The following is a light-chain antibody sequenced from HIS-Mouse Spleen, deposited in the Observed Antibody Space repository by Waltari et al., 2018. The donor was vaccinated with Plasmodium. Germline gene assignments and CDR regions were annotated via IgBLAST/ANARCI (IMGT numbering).Light chain of an antibody. J-gene: IGKJ2*01. CDR1: QSVSSY. CDR3: QQRSNWPPYT. Sequence: EIVLTQSPATLSLSPGERATLSCRASQSVSSYLAWYPQKPGQAPRLLIYDASNRATGIPARFSGCGSETDFTLTISSLEPEDFAVYYCQQRSNWPPYTFGQGTKLEIK. V-gene: IGKV3-11*01. CDR2: DAS.